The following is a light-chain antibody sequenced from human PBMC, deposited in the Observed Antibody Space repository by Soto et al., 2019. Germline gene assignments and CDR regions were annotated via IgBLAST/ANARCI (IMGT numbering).Light chain of an antibody. CDR2: KTS. J-gene: IGKJ4*01. CDR1: RSINNW. Sequence: DIQMTQSPSPRSASVGDRVTITCRASRSINNWLAWYQQKPGKAPKLLIYKTSDLDSGVPSRFSGSGSGTDFSLTISSLQPDDLAPYYCKQYNSFSLTFGGGPRVEVK. CDR3: KQYNSFSLT. V-gene: IGKV1-5*03.